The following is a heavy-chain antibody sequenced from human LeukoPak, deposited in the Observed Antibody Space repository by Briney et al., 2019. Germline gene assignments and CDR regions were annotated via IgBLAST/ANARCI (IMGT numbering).Heavy chain of an antibody. CDR3: ARSRYSYGHSTDYYFDY. D-gene: IGHD5-18*01. J-gene: IGHJ4*02. CDR2: IYYSGSA. V-gene: IGHV4-59*01. Sequence: SETLSLTCTVSGGSISSYYWSWIRQPPGKGLEWIGYIYYSGSANYNPSLKSRVTISVDTSKNQFSLKLSSVTAADTAVYYCARSRYSYGHSTDYYFDYWGQGTLVTVSS. CDR1: GGSISSYY.